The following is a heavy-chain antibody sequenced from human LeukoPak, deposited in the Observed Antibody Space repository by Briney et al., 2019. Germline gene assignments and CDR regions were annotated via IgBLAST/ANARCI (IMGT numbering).Heavy chain of an antibody. J-gene: IGHJ4*02. CDR1: GFNFNTFN. D-gene: IGHD2-15*01. CDR2: ISTSSGTI. V-gene: IGHV3-48*01. CDR3: ARDRADLVVALDY. Sequence: PGGSLRLSCAASGFNFNTFNMNWVRQAPGKGLEWISYISTSSGTISYADSVKGRFTISRDNAKNSLYLQMNSLRAEDTAVYYCARDRADLVVALDYWGQGTLVTVSS.